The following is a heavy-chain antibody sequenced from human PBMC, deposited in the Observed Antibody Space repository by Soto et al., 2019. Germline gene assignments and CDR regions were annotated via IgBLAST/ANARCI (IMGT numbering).Heavy chain of an antibody. V-gene: IGHV6-1*01. J-gene: IGHJ6*02. Sequence: PSQTLSLTCAISGDSVSRNSGAWNWIRQSPSRGLEWLGRTYYRSKWYTDYALSVKSRITTNPETSKNQFSLQLNSVTPEDTAVYYCARGIPDLYYYGMDVWGQGTTVTVSS. CDR1: GDSVSRNSGA. CDR2: TYYRSKWYT. CDR3: ARGIPDLYYYGMDV. D-gene: IGHD2-21*01.